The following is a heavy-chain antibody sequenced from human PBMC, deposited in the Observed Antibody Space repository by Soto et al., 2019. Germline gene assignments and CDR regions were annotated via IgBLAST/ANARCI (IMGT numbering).Heavy chain of an antibody. CDR2: IYWDGDK. V-gene: IGHV2-5*02. Sequence: QITLKESGPTPVKPTQTLTLTCTFSGFSLNTGGLGVGWIRQPPGKALEWLALIYWDGDKRYSPSLQSRLSITKDTSNHQVVLTMTNMDPVDPDTYYCVHSRCGGDCLRSYSSPYYYGMDVWGQGNTVTVSS. CDR3: VHSRCGGDCLRSYSSPYYYGMDV. CDR1: GFSLNTGGLG. D-gene: IGHD2-21*02. J-gene: IGHJ6*02.